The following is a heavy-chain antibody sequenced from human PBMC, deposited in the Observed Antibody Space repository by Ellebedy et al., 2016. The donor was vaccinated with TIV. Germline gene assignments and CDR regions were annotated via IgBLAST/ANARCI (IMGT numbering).Heavy chain of an antibody. D-gene: IGHD5/OR15-5a*01. CDR2: IKQDGSEK. CDR3: ARDQGVSNWFDP. CDR1: GFTFSSYS. J-gene: IGHJ5*02. V-gene: IGHV3-7*01. Sequence: GESLKISCAASGFTFSSYSMSWVRQAPGKGLEWVANIKQDGSEKYYVDSVKGRFTISRDNAKNSLYLQMNSLRAEDTAVYYCARDQGVSNWFDPWGQGTLVTVSS.